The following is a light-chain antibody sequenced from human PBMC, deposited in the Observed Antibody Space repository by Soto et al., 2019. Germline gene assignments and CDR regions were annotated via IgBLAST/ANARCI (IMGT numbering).Light chain of an antibody. CDR2: DAS. CDR1: QSISSW. V-gene: IGKV1-5*01. J-gene: IGKJ1*01. CDR3: QQYNKWPRT. Sequence: DIQITQSPSSLSSFLLDIVTITCRASQSISSWLAWYQQKPGKAPKLLIYDASSLESGVPARFSGSGSGTEFTLTMSSLQSEDFAVYYCQQYNKWPRTFGQGTKVDI.